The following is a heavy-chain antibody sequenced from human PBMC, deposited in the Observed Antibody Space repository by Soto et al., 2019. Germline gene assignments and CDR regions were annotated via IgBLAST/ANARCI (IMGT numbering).Heavy chain of an antibody. Sequence: EVQLVPSGAEVKKPGESLKISCKASGYSFTNYWIGWVRQMPGKGLECMGIIYPGDSDARYSPSFQGQVTISADKSISTAYLQWSSLKASDTAMYYCARRGTVTTDWFDPWGQGTLVTVSS. V-gene: IGHV5-51*03. CDR2: IYPGDSDA. CDR3: ARRGTVTTDWFDP. J-gene: IGHJ5*02. D-gene: IGHD4-17*01. CDR1: GYSFTNYW.